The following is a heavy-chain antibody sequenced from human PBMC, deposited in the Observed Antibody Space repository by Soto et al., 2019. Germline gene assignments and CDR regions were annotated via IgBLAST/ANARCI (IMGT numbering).Heavy chain of an antibody. J-gene: IGHJ3*02. CDR1: GYSFTSYW. CDR3: ARARSNNQSKYRNTGGRVTFDI. CDR2: IYPGDSDT. D-gene: IGHD3-16*02. Sequence: RGESLKISCKGSGYSFTSYWIGWVRQMPGKGLEWMGIIYPGDSDTRYSPSFQGQVTISADKSISTAYLQWSSLKASDTAMYHCARARSNNQSKYRNTGGRVTFDIWGQGTMVTVSS. V-gene: IGHV5-51*01.